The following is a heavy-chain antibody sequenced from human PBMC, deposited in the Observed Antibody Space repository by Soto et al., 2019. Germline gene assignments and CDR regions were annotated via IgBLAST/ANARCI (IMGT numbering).Heavy chain of an antibody. Sequence: PGGSLRLSCAASGFTFSSYSMNWVRQAPGKGLEWVSSISSSSSYIYYADSVKGRFTISRDNAKNSLYLQMNSLRAEDTAVYYCASINEVYAHNWNWFDPWGQGTLVTVSS. J-gene: IGHJ5*02. CDR3: ASINEVYAHNWNWFDP. CDR1: GFTFSSYS. V-gene: IGHV3-21*01. D-gene: IGHD2-8*01. CDR2: ISSSSSYI.